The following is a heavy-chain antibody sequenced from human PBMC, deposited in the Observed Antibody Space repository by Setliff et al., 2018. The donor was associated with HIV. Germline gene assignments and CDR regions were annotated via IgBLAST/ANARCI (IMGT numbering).Heavy chain of an antibody. J-gene: IGHJ4*02. CDR1: GYSISSGYY. V-gene: IGHV4-38-2*02. CDR2: IYHSGST. Sequence: CAVSGYSISSGYYWGWIRQPPGKGLEWIGSIYHSGSTYYNPSLKSRVTISVDTSKNQFSLKLSSVTAADTAVYYCARDYYDSSGYLAFDYWGQGTQVTVSS. CDR3: ARDYYDSSGYLAFDY. D-gene: IGHD3-22*01.